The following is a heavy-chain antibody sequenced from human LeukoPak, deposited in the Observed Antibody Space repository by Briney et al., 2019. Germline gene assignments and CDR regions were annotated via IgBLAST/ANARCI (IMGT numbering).Heavy chain of an antibody. V-gene: IGHV4-59*01. CDR1: GGSISSYY. CDR3: ARSGSSGYGWYYYGMDV. Sequence: SETLSLTCTVSGGSISSYYWSWIRQPPGKGLEWIGYIYYSGSTNYNPSLKSRVTISVDTSTNQFSLQLSSVTAADTAVYYCARSGSSGYGWYYYGMDVWGQGTTVTVSS. D-gene: IGHD3-22*01. CDR2: IYYSGST. J-gene: IGHJ6*02.